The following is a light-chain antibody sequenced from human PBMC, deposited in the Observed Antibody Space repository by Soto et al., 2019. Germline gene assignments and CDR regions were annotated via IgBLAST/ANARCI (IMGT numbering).Light chain of an antibody. Sequence: EIVMTQSPATLSVSPGERATLSCRASLSVSSNLAWYQQKPGQSPRLLIYDVSTRATDIPARFSGSGSGTEFTLTISSLQSEDFAVYYCEQYNNWPPISFGQGTRLEIK. J-gene: IGKJ5*01. CDR1: LSVSSN. CDR3: EQYNNWPPIS. V-gene: IGKV3-15*01. CDR2: DVS.